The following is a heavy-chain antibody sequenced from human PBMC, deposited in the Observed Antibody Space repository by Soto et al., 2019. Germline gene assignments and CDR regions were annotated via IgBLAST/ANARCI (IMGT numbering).Heavy chain of an antibody. Sequence: SETLSLTCAVYGGSFSGYYWSWIRQPPGKGLEWIGEINHSGSTNYNPSLKSRVTISVDTSKNQFSLKLSSVTAADTAVYYCARGGQIAAAGIRSYWFDPWGQGTLVTVSS. CDR3: ARGGQIAAAGIRSYWFDP. V-gene: IGHV4-34*01. CDR2: INHSGST. J-gene: IGHJ5*02. D-gene: IGHD6-13*01. CDR1: GGSFSGYY.